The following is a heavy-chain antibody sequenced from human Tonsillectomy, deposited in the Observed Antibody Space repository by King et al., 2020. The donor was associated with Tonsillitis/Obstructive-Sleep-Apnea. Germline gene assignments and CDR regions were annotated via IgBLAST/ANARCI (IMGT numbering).Heavy chain of an antibody. Sequence: VQLVESGGGLVRPGESLRFSCADSGFIFTNFAMTWVRQVPGKGLEWVSLISGVAGDTYNADSVKGRFTISRGNSKHTLYLQMNSLRAEDTAVYYCAKVAYSSASRWLDSWGQGTLVTVSS. CDR2: ISGVAGDT. V-gene: IGHV3-23*04. J-gene: IGHJ5*01. D-gene: IGHD6-19*01. CDR3: AKVAYSSASRWLDS. CDR1: GFIFTNFA.